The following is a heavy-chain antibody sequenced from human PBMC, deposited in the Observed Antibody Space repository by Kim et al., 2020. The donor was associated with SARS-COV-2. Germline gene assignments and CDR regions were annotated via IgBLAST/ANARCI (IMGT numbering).Heavy chain of an antibody. CDR1: GFTLTSYS. CDR3: ARSAYGSGTYYYYYYGMDV. Sequence: GGSLRLSCAASGFTLTSYSMNWVRRAPGKGLEWVSYIGRSGNTIYYADSVEGRFIISKDNAKNSVYLQMSNLRDEDTAVYFCARSAYGSGTYYYYYYGMDVWGQGTTVTVSS. J-gene: IGHJ6*02. V-gene: IGHV3-48*02. CDR2: IGRSGNTI. D-gene: IGHD3-10*01.